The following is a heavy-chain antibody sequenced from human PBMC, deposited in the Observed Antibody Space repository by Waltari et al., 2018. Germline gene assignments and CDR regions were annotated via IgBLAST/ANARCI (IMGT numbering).Heavy chain of an antibody. CDR1: GFTFSSYA. D-gene: IGHD3-10*01. Sequence: QVQLVESGEGVVQPGRSLRLSCAASGFTFSSYAMHWVRQAPGKGLEGVAVRSYDGSNKYYADSVKGRFTISRDNSKNTLYLQMNSLRAEDTAVYYCARGSGSGDAFDIWGQGTMVTVSS. CDR3: ARGSGSGDAFDI. J-gene: IGHJ3*02. V-gene: IGHV3-30-3*01. CDR2: RSYDGSNK.